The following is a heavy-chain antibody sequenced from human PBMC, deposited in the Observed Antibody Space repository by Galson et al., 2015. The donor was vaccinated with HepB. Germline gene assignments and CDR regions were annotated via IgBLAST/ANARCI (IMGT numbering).Heavy chain of an antibody. CDR1: GFSFSTSGVG. CDR3: ARRRDPSPREMATIWGFDY. Sequence: PALVKPTQTLTLTCTFSGFSFSTSGVGVGWIRQPPGKALEWLALIYWDDDKHYSPSLKSRLTITKDTSKNQVVLTMTNMDPVDTATYYCARRRDPSPREMATIWGFDYWGQGTLVTVSS. V-gene: IGHV2-5*02. CDR2: IYWDDDK. D-gene: IGHD5-24*01. J-gene: IGHJ4*02.